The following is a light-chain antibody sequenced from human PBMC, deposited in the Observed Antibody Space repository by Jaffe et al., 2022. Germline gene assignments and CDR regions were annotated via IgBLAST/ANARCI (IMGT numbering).Light chain of an antibody. J-gene: IGKJ2*01. CDR1: QSVGST. CDR3: QQYNNWPPMYT. Sequence: EIVMTQSPATLSASPGERATLSCRASQSVGSTLAWYQQKPGQAPRLLIHGASTRATGTPARFSGTGYGTEFTLTISSLQSEDFAVYYCQQYNNWPPMYTFGQGTKLEIK. V-gene: IGKV3-15*01. CDR2: GAS.